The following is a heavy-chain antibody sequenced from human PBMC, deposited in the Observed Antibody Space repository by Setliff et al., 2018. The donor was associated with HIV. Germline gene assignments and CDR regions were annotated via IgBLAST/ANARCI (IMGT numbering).Heavy chain of an antibody. CDR2: IYKSGST. CDR3: ARLSDTAMASFDS. CDR1: GGSISTYH. Sequence: SETLSRTCSASGGSISTYHWSWIRQPPGKGLEWIGYIYKSGSTNYSPSLKSRVTISPGTSKNQFSLKLTSVTAADTAVYYCARLSDTAMASFDSWGQGILVTVSS. J-gene: IGHJ4*02. D-gene: IGHD5-18*01. V-gene: IGHV4-59*08.